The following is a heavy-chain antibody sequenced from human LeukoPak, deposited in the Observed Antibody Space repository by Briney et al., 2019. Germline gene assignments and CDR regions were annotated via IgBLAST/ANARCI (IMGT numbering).Heavy chain of an antibody. V-gene: IGHV3-73*01. CDR3: TTPNEGNWFDP. D-gene: IGHD2-8*01. CDR2: IRDKGYGHAT. Sequence: GESLQISCAASGFTFSDSAIHWVRQASGKGLEWVGRIRDKGYGHATAYAASVKGRFTLSRDDSRNTAYLQMDSLKTEDTALYYCTTPNEGNWFDPWGQGTLVTVSS. J-gene: IGHJ5*02. CDR1: GFTFSDSA.